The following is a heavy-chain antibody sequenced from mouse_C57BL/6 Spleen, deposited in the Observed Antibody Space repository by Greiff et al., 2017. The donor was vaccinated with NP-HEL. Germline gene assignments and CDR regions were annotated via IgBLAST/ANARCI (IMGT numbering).Heavy chain of an antibody. CDR2: INPSNGGT. CDR3: ARDPFYDYDRYFDV. Sequence: VQLQQPGTELVKPGASVKLSCKASGYTFTSYWMHWVKQRPGQGLEWIGNINPSNGGTNYNEKFKSKATLTVDKSSSTAYMQLSSLTSEDSAVYYCARDPFYDYDRYFDVWGTGTTVTVSS. V-gene: IGHV1-53*01. J-gene: IGHJ1*03. CDR1: GYTFTSYW. D-gene: IGHD2-4*01.